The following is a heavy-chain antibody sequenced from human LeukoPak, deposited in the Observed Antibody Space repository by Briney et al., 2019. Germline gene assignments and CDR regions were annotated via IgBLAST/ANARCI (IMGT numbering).Heavy chain of an antibody. CDR2: ISGSGGST. CDR1: GFTFSDYY. D-gene: IGHD5-18*01. J-gene: IGHJ6*03. V-gene: IGHV3-23*01. CDR3: AKASRFGYSYGPREYFYYMDV. Sequence: GGSLRLSCAASGFTFSDYYMSWVRQAPGKGLEWVSTISGSGGSTYYADSVKGRFTISRDNSKNTLYLQMNTLRAEDTAVYYCAKASRFGYSYGPREYFYYMDVWGKGTTVTISS.